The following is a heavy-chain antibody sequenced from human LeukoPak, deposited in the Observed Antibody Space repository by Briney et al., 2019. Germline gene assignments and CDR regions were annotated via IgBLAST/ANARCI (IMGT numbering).Heavy chain of an antibody. CDR1: GFTFSSYA. CDR2: ISGSGGST. Sequence: PGGSLRLSCAASGFTFSSYAMSWVRQAPGKGLEWVSAISGSGGSTYYADSVKGRFTIPRDNSKNTLYLQMNSLRAEDTAVYYCAKASPPYCSGGSCYSFDYWGQGTLVTVSS. J-gene: IGHJ4*02. D-gene: IGHD2-15*01. CDR3: AKASPPYCSGGSCYSFDY. V-gene: IGHV3-23*01.